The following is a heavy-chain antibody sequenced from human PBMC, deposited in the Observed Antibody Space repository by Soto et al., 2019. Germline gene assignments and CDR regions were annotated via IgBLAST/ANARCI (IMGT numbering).Heavy chain of an antibody. CDR1: GFTFSSYA. CDR2: ISGSGGST. Sequence: GGSLRLSCAASGFTFSSYAMSWVRQAPGKGLEWVSAISGSGGSTYYAASVKGRFTISRDNSKNTLYLQMNSLRAEDTAVYYCAKDEGGYSNSNSPSYWGQGTLVTVSS. CDR3: AKDEGGYSNSNSPSY. J-gene: IGHJ4*02. D-gene: IGHD6-13*01. V-gene: IGHV3-23*01.